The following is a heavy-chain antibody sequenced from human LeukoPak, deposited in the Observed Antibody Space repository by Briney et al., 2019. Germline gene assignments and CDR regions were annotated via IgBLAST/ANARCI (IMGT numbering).Heavy chain of an antibody. CDR3: ARRRYSGSSQHFDY. CDR1: GFTFTHYG. Sequence: GGSLRLSCAASGFTFTHYGMNWVRQAPGKGLEWVAGITSRGITFYALSVKDRFTISRDNAKNSLYLQMNSLRAEDTAVYYCARRRYSGSSQHFDYWGQGTLVTVSS. CDR2: ITSRGIT. V-gene: IGHV3-69-1*01. J-gene: IGHJ4*02. D-gene: IGHD1-26*01.